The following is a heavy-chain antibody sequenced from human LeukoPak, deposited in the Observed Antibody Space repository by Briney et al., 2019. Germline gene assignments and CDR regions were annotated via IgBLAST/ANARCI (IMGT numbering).Heavy chain of an antibody. J-gene: IGHJ6*02. V-gene: IGHV4-34*01. CDR2: INHSGST. CDR3: ARALRCTGVIIGTLSRCYGMDV. D-gene: IGHD1/OR15-1a*01. Sequence: PSETLSLTCAVYGGSFSGYYWSWIRQPPGKGLEWIGEINHSGSTNYNPSLKSRVTISVDTSKDQFSLNLSSVTAADTAVYYCARALRCTGVIIGTLSRCYGMDVWGQGTTATVSS. CDR1: GGSFSGYY.